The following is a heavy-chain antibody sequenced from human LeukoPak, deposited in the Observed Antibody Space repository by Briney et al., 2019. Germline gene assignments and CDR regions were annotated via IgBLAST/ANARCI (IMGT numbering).Heavy chain of an antibody. CDR2: IKQHASEE. D-gene: IGHD3-10*01. CDR3: TRGGSSYYAGWSDP. V-gene: IGHV3-7*03. CDR1: GFSFSSFW. J-gene: IGHJ5*02. Sequence: PGGSLRLSCVASGFSFSSFWMTWVRQAPGKGLEWVASIKQHASEEHYVDSVKGRFTISRDDARNSVSLHMSSLRDDDTALYYCTRGGSSYYAGWSDPWGQGSLVTVSS.